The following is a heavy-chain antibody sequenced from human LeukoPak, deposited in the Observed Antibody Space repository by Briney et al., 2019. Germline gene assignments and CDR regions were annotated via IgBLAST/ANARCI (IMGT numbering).Heavy chain of an antibody. J-gene: IGHJ6*03. V-gene: IGHV3-53*01. CDR2: IYSGGST. CDR1: GFTVSINY. D-gene: IGHD6-13*01. Sequence: GGSLRLSCAASGFTVSINYMSWVRQAPGKGLEWVSVIYSGGSTYYADSVKGRFTISRDNSKNTLYLQMNSLRAEDTAVYYCARDRYSSSWDPYYYYYMDVWGKGTTVTVSS. CDR3: ARDRYSSSWDPYYYYYMDV.